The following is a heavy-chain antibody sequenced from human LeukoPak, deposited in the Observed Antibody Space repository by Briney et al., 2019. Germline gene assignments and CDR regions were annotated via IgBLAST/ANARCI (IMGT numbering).Heavy chain of an antibody. Sequence: PSETLSLTCAVYGGSFSGYYWSWIRQPPGKGLEWIGEINHSGSTNYNPSLKSRVTISVDTSKNQFSLKLSSVTAADTAVYYCARGQPFLYDSSGYYCDYWGQGTLATVSS. CDR1: GGSFSGYY. J-gene: IGHJ4*02. D-gene: IGHD3-22*01. V-gene: IGHV4-34*01. CDR2: INHSGST. CDR3: ARGQPFLYDSSGYYCDY.